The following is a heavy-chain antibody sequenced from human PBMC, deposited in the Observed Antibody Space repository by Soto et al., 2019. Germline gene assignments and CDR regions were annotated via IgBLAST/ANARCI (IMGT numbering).Heavy chain of an antibody. CDR1: GFSFTTNW. Sequence: PGESLKISCKGSGFSFTTNWIGWVRQMPGKGLEWMGIIYPGDSDARYSPSFQGQVTISADKSIRTAYLQWNSLKASDTAMYYCARQIPIGYNGSPTGPDYWGQGTLVTVSS. J-gene: IGHJ4*02. CDR3: ARQIPIGYNGSPTGPDY. V-gene: IGHV5-51*01. CDR2: IYPGDSDA. D-gene: IGHD1-26*01.